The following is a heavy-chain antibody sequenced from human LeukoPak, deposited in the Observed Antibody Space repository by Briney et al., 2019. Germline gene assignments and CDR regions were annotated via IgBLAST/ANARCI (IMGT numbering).Heavy chain of an antibody. V-gene: IGHV3-23*01. J-gene: IGHJ4*02. CDR1: GFTFSSYA. CDR2: ISGSGGST. D-gene: IGHD3-3*01. Sequence: GGSLRLSCAASGFTFSSYAMSWVRQAPGKGLEWVSAISGSGGSTYYADSVKGRFTISRDNSKNTLYLQMNSLRAEDTAIYYCAKDSRFSEWLLPLFDYWGQGTLVTVSS. CDR3: AKDSRFSEWLLPLFDY.